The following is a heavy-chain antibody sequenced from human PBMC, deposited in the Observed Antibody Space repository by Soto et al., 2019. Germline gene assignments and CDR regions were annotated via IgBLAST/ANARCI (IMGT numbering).Heavy chain of an antibody. Sequence: SVKVSCKASGGPFSSYAISWVRQAPGQGLEWMGGIIPIFGTANYAQKFQGRVTITADESTSTAYMELSSLRSEDTAVYYCARASSSITIFSNWFDPWGQGTLVTVSS. V-gene: IGHV1-69*13. CDR3: ARASSSITIFSNWFDP. CDR1: GGPFSSYA. D-gene: IGHD3-3*01. J-gene: IGHJ5*02. CDR2: IIPIFGTA.